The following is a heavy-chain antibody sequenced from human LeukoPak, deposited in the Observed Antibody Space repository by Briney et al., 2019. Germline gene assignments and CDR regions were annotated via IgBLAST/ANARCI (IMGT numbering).Heavy chain of an antibody. CDR1: GFTFSSYS. Sequence: GGSLRLSCAASGFTFSSYSMNWVRQAPGKGLEWVSSISSSSSYIYYADSVKGRFTISRDNDKKSLYLQMNSLRAEDTAVYYCARVGTGYYDFWSGYYPEDYWGQGTLVTVSS. V-gene: IGHV3-21*01. D-gene: IGHD3-3*01. CDR2: ISSSSSYI. J-gene: IGHJ4*02. CDR3: ARVGTGYYDFWSGYYPEDY.